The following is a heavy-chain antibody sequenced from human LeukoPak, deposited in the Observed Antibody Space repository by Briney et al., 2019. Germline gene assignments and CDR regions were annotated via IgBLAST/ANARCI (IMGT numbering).Heavy chain of an antibody. CDR1: GGSISSSSYY. J-gene: IGHJ6*02. D-gene: IGHD6-13*01. CDR3: ARGRVRQQQLVRSYYYGMDV. V-gene: IGHV4-39*01. Sequence: SETLSLTCTVSGGSISSSSYYWGWIRQPPGKGLEWIVSIYYSGSTYYNPSLKSRVTISVDTSKNQFSLKLSSVTAADTAVYYCARGRVRQQQLVRSYYYGMDVWGQGTTVTVSS. CDR2: IYYSGST.